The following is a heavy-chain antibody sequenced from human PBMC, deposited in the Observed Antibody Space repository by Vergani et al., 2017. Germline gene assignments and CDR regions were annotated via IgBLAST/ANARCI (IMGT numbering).Heavy chain of an antibody. CDR1: GFSFSSYS. CDR2: ISGSSSYV. CDR3: ARGLWDCTHIRCSPPSY. D-gene: IGHD2-8*01. J-gene: IGHJ1*01. V-gene: IGHV3-21*01. Sequence: VQLVESGGGVVQPGGSLRLSCAASGFSFSSYSMNWVRQAPGKGLEWVASISGSSSYVFYRDSVEGRFTITRDNAKKSVYLQMNSLRAEDTAMYFCARGLWDCTHIRCSPPSYWGQGTLVTASS.